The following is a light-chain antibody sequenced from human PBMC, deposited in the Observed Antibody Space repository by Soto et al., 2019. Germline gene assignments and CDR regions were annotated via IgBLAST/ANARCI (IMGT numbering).Light chain of an antibody. CDR3: QQYNSYSYT. Sequence: DLQMTQSPSTLSASVGDKVTITCRASQRISNWLAWYQQKPGKAPKLLIYDASSLESGVPSRFSGSGAGTRFTLTISSLQPDDFATYYCQQYNSYSYTFGQGTKLEIK. CDR2: DAS. J-gene: IGKJ2*01. V-gene: IGKV1-5*01. CDR1: QRISNW.